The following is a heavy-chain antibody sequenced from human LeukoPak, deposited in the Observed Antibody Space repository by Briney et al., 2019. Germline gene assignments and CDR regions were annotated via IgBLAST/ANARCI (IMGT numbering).Heavy chain of an antibody. CDR2: IYHSGST. Sequence: SETLSLTCTVSGYSISSGYYWGWIRQPPGKGLEWIGSIYHSGSTYYNPSLKSRVTISVDTSKNQFSLKLSSVTAADTAVYYCARGLGIAAAGPFGYWGQGTLVTVSS. CDR3: ARGLGIAAAGPFGY. J-gene: IGHJ4*02. CDR1: GYSISSGYY. D-gene: IGHD6-13*01. V-gene: IGHV4-38-2*02.